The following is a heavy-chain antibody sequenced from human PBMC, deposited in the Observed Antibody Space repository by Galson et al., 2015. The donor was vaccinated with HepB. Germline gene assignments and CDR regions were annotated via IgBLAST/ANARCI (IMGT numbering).Heavy chain of an antibody. J-gene: IGHJ4*02. D-gene: IGHD1-1*01. CDR3: AKGGTGTTFWLID. V-gene: IGHV3-23*01. Sequence: SLRLSCAASGFTFSTYAINWVRQAPGEGLEWVSTISGIGASTYYADSVKGRFTISRDNAKKTVYLQMNSLRAEDTAVHYCAKGGTGTTFWLIDWGQGTLVTVSP. CDR2: ISGIGAST. CDR1: GFTFSTYA.